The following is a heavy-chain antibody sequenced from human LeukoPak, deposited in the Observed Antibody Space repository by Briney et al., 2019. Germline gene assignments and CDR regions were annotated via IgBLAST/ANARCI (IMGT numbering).Heavy chain of an antibody. CDR3: ARWGRAVATTAGADY. D-gene: IGHD5-12*01. V-gene: IGHV1-2*02. CDR2: INPNSGGT. CDR1: GYTFTCYY. Sequence: ASVKVSCKASGYTFTCYYMHWVRQAPGHGLEWMGWINPNSGGTNYAQKFQGRVTMTRDTSISTAYMELSRLRSDDTAVYYCARWGRAVATTAGADYWGQGTLLTVSS. J-gene: IGHJ4*02.